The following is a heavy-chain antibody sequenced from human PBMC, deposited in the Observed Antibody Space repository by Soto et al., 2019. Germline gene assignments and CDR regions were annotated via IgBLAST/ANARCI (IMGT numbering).Heavy chain of an antibody. CDR3: ARDSPCSGGSCYYYGMDV. Sequence: SETLSLTCTVSGGSISSGGYYWSWIRQHPGKGLEWIGYIYYSGSTYYNPSLESRVTISVDTSKNQFSLKLSSVTAADTAVYYCARDSPCSGGSCYYYGMDVWGQGTTVTVSS. CDR2: IYYSGST. D-gene: IGHD2-15*01. J-gene: IGHJ6*02. V-gene: IGHV4-31*03. CDR1: GGSISSGGYY.